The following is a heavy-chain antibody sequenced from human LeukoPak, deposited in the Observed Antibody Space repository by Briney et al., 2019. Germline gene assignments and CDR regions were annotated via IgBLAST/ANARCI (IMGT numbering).Heavy chain of an antibody. V-gene: IGHV3-30-3*01. CDR2: ISYDGSNK. CDR1: GFTFSSYA. Sequence: GVLRLSCAASGFTFSSYAMHWVRQAPGKGLEWVAVISYDGSNKYYADSVKGRFTISRDNSKNTLYLQMNSLRAEDTAVYYCARVAGSSWGAFDIWGQGTMVTVSS. J-gene: IGHJ3*02. CDR3: ARVAGSSWGAFDI. D-gene: IGHD6-13*01.